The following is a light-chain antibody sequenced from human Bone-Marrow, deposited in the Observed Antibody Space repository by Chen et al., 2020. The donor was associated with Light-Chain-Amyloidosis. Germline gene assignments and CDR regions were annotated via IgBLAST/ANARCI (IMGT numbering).Light chain of an antibody. CDR3: QQYGTSPLT. J-gene: IGKJ4*01. V-gene: IGKV3-20*01. CDR2: GSS. Sequence: EIVLPQSPGPLSLSTGEGANLSCRASQTISSNYLTWYQQKFGQAPRLLIYGSSSRATGIPDRFTGSGSGTDFTLTINRLEPEDFAMYYCQQYGTSPLTFGGGTKVEIK. CDR1: QTISSNY.